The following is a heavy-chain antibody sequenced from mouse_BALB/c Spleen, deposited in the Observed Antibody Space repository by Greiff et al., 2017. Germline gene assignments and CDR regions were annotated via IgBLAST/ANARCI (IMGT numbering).Heavy chain of an antibody. CDR2: INPGSGGT. D-gene: IGHD1-2*01. Sequence: QVQLKQSGPELVKPGASVKVSCKASGYAFTNYLIEWVKQRPGQGLEWIGVINPGSGGTNYNEKFKGKATLTADKSSSTAYMQLSSLTSDDSAVYFCARGGLRPYAMDYWGQGTSVTVSS. CDR3: ARGGLRPYAMDY. J-gene: IGHJ4*01. V-gene: IGHV1-54*01. CDR1: GYAFTNYL.